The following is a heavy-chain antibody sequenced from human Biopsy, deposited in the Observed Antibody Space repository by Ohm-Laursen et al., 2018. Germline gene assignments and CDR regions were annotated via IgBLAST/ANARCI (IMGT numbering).Heavy chain of an antibody. CDR3: AADINVWNVNY. CDR1: GYTLNELS. D-gene: IGHD1-1*01. V-gene: IGHV1-24*01. J-gene: IGHJ4*02. Sequence: ASVKVSCKASGYTLNELSMHWVRQVPGKGLEWMGGFAPENGKTVYAQNFQARVSLTEDTSTDTAYMELRSLRSGDTAVYYCAADINVWNVNYWGQGTQVTVSS. CDR2: FAPENGKT.